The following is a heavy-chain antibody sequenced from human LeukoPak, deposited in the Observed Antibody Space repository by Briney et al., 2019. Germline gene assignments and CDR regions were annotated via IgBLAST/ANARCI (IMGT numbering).Heavy chain of an antibody. V-gene: IGHV3-23*01. J-gene: IGHJ4*02. CDR1: GFRFSRYA. CDR2: ISGRGETT. CDR3: AKERMRDSSGSYLH. D-gene: IGHD3-22*01. Sequence: GGSLRLSCAASGFRFSRYAMSWVRQAPGKGLEWVTAISGRGETTHYAGSGQGRFTNSRVKANNTVSLQTSSLRPEDTAVYYCAKERMRDSSGSYLHWGQGIQVAVSS.